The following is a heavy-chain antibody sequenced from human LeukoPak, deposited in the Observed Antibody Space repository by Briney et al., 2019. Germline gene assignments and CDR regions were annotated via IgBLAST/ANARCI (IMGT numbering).Heavy chain of an antibody. D-gene: IGHD6-19*01. V-gene: IGHV3-23*01. Sequence: PGGSLRLSCAASGFTFSSYAMSWVRQAPGKGLEWVSAISGSGGSTCYADSVKGRFTISRDNSKNTLYLQMNSLRAEDTAVYYCAKEYSSGWYKSHFDYWGQGTLVTVSS. CDR3: AKEYSSGWYKSHFDY. CDR1: GFTFSSYA. CDR2: ISGSGGST. J-gene: IGHJ4*02.